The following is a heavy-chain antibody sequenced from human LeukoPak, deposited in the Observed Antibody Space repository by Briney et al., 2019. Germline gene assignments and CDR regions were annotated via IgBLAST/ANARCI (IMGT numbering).Heavy chain of an antibody. CDR2: ISAYNGNT. V-gene: IGHV1-18*01. CDR1: GYTFTSYG. CDR3: ARDVGSSGC. J-gene: IGHJ4*02. D-gene: IGHD6-19*01. Sequence: ASVKVSCKASGYTFTSYGISWVRQAPGQGLEWMGWISAYNGNTNYAQKLQGRVTMTRDTSISTAYMELSRLRSDDTAVYYCARDVGSSGCWGQGTLVTVSS.